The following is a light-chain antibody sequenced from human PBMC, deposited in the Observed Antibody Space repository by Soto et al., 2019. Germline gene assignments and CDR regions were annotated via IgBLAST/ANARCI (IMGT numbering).Light chain of an antibody. CDR3: QQSYSTPT. Sequence: IQMTQSPSSLSASVGDRVTITCRASQSISNYLSWYQQRPGKAPELLINDASSLQSGVPSRFSGSESGTDFTLTISSLQPEDSATYYCQQSYSTPTFGQGTRLEIK. CDR2: DAS. V-gene: IGKV1-39*01. CDR1: QSISNY. J-gene: IGKJ5*01.